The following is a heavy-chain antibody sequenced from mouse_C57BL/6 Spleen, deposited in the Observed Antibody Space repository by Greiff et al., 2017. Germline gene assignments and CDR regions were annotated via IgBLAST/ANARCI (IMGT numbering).Heavy chain of an antibody. CDR1: GFTFSDYG. V-gene: IGHV5-17*01. CDR3: ARGMGYSDWYFDV. CDR2: ISSGSSTI. Sequence: EVKLMESGGGLVKPGGSLKLSCAASGFTFSDYGMHWVRQAPEKGLEWVAYISSGSSTIYYADTVKGRFTISRDNAKNTLSLQVNSLRSEDTAMYYCARGMGYSDWYFDVWGTGTTVTVSS. D-gene: IGHD2-3*01. J-gene: IGHJ1*03.